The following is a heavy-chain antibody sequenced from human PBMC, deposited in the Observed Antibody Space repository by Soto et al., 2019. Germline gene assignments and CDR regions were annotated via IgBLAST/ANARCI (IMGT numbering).Heavy chain of an antibody. V-gene: IGHV1-46*02. CDR1: RYTINKFH. D-gene: IGHD3-9*01. Sequence: SAKVCCKAPRYTINKFHIHWLRQAHGKGLDWMGMIDPSGGVTRDAQRFQGRITMTSDTSTSSVYMELRGLTSEDTAVYYCARDLIGHDNFETIGYYFDHWGPGTLVTVSS. J-gene: IGHJ4*02. CDR3: ARDLIGHDNFETIGYYFDH. CDR2: IDPSGGVT.